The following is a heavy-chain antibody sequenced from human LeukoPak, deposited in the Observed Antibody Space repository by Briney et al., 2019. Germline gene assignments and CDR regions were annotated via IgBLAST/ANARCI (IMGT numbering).Heavy chain of an antibody. V-gene: IGHV3-64*01. CDR3: AREDSGSGWGNWFDP. CDR1: GFTFSSYA. D-gene: IGHD2-15*01. CDR2: ISSNGGST. J-gene: IGHJ5*02. Sequence: GGSLRLSCAASGFTFSSYAMHWVRQAPGKGLEYVSAISSNGGSTYYANSVKGRFTISRDNSKNTLYLQMGSLRAEDMAVYYCAREDSGSGWGNWFDPWGQGTLVTVSS.